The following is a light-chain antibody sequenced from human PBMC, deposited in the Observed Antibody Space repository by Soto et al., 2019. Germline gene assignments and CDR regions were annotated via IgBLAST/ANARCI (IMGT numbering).Light chain of an antibody. V-gene: IGKV3-20*01. Sequence: TVLTQSPGTLSLSPGERATLSCRASQSVSNNYLAWYQQKPGQAPRLLIYGASNRATGIPDRFSGSGSGTDFTLTISSLQPEDVATYYCQKYDSARWTFGQGTKVDIK. CDR2: GAS. J-gene: IGKJ1*01. CDR3: QKYDSARWT. CDR1: QSVSNNY.